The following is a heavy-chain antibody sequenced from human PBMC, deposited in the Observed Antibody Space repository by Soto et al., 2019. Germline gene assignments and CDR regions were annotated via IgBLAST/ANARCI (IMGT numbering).Heavy chain of an antibody. CDR2: ISYDGSNK. V-gene: IGHV3-30-3*01. Sequence: QSGGSLRLSCAASGFTFSSYAMRWVGQAPGKGLEWVAVISYDGSNKYYADSVKGRFTISRDNSKNTLYLQMNSLRAEDTAVYYCARANEWELRDYYYGMDVWGQGTTVTVSS. CDR3: ARANEWELRDYYYGMDV. D-gene: IGHD1-26*01. J-gene: IGHJ6*02. CDR1: GFTFSSYA.